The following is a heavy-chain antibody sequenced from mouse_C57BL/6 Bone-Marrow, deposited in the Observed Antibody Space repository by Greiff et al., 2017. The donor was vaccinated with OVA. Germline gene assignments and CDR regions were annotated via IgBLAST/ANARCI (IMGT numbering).Heavy chain of an antibody. CDR1: GFTFSSYG. J-gene: IGHJ4*01. CDR3: ARRQRRLRAMDY. V-gene: IGHV5-6*01. D-gene: IGHD3-2*02. Sequence: EVQVVESGGDLVKPGGSLKLSCAASGFTFSSYGMSWVRQTPDKRLEWVATISSGGSYTYYPDSVKGRFTISRDNAKNTLYLQMSSLKSEDTAMYYCARRQRRLRAMDYWGQGTAVTVSS. CDR2: ISSGGSYT.